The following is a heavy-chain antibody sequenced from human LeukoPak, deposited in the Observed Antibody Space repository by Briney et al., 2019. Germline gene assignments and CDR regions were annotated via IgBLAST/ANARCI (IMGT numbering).Heavy chain of an antibody. CDR2: IGIDSGNT. D-gene: IGHD5-24*01. CDR1: GFTFSDYS. V-gene: IGHV3-48*01. J-gene: IGHJ4*02. CDR3: ARDYKYAFDN. Sequence: GGSLRLSCAASGFTFSDYSMNWVRQAPGKGLEWVSFIGIDSGNTNYADSVKGRFTISGDKAKNSLYLQMNSLRVEDTAVYYCARDYKYAFDNWGQGTLVTVSS.